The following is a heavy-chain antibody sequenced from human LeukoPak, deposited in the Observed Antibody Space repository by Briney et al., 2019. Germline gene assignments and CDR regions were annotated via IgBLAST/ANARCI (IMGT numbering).Heavy chain of an antibody. CDR3: ATSEGY. J-gene: IGHJ4*02. CDR1: GFTLNTHW. CDR2: IKQDSRDT. Sequence: PGGSLRLSCAASGFTLNTHWMSWVRQAPGKGLEWVANIKQDSRDTYYVDSVKGRFTISRDNAKNSLNLQMNSLRAEDTAMYYCATSEGYWGQGTLVTVSS. V-gene: IGHV3-7*03.